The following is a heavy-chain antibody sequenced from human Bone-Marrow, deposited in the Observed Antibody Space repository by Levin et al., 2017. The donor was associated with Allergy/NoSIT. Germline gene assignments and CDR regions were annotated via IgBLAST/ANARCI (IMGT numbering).Heavy chain of an antibody. V-gene: IGHV3-23*01. CDR2: ISGSGGST. J-gene: IGHJ4*02. CDR3: AKEGRSSSNRLSDY. D-gene: IGHD6-6*01. Sequence: AGGSLRLSCAASGFTFSSYAMSWVRQAPGKGLEWVSAISGSGGSTYYADSVKGRFTISRDNSKNTLYLQMNSLRAEDTAVDYCAKEGRSSSNRLSDYWGQGTLVTVSS. CDR1: GFTFSSYA.